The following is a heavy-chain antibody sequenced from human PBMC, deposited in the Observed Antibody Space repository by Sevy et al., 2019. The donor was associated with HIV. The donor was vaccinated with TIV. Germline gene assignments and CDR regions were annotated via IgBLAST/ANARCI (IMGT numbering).Heavy chain of an antibody. Sequence: GGSLRLSCAASGFTFSDHYMEWVRQAPGKGLEWVGRIRNKADSYTTEYAPSVKVRFTISRDDSKNSLYLLMNSLKTEDTAVYYCATHAGIAAAGRFFDYWGQGTLATVSS. J-gene: IGHJ4*02. CDR2: IRNKADSYTT. CDR1: GFTFSDHY. CDR3: ATHAGIAAAGRFFDY. D-gene: IGHD6-13*01. V-gene: IGHV3-72*01.